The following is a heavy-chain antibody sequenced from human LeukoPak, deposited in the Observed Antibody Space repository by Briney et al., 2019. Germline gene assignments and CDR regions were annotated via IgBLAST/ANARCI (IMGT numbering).Heavy chain of an antibody. CDR3: ARDRGSEYCSSTSCYHYYYYMDV. CDR1: GYTFTGYY. V-gene: IGHV1-2*02. D-gene: IGHD2-2*01. Sequence: ASVKVSCKASGYTFTGYYMHWVRQAPGQGLEWMGWINPNSGGTNHAQKFQGRVTMTRDTSISTAYMELSRLRSDDTAVYYCARDRGSEYCSSTSCYHYYYYMDVWAKGTTVTVSS. CDR2: INPNSGGT. J-gene: IGHJ6*03.